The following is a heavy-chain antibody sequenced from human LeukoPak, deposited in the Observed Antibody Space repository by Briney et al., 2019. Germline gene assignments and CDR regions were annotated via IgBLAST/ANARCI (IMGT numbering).Heavy chain of an antibody. CDR3: ARAPSLTHFDY. D-gene: IGHD1-14*01. J-gene: IGHJ4*02. V-gene: IGHV4-38-2*02. CDR2: IYHSGST. Sequence: SETLSLTCTVSGYSISTGYYWGWIRQPPGKGLEWIGNIYHSGSTYYNPSLKSRVTMSVDTSKNQFSLKLSSVTAADTAVYYCARAPSLTHFDYWGQGTLVTVSS. CDR1: GYSISTGYY.